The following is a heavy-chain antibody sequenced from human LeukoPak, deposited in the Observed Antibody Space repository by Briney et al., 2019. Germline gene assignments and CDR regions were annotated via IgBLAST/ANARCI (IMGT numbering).Heavy chain of an antibody. J-gene: IGHJ4*02. Sequence: GGSLRLSCAASGFTVSSNEMSWVRQAPGKGLEWVSSISGGSTYYADSVKGRFTISRDNSKNTLYLQMNSLRAEDTAVYYCAKAGAVVVVAAKFFDYWGQGTLVTVSS. CDR3: AKAGAVVVVAAKFFDY. D-gene: IGHD2-15*01. CDR2: ISGGST. V-gene: IGHV3-38-3*01. CDR1: GFTVSSNE.